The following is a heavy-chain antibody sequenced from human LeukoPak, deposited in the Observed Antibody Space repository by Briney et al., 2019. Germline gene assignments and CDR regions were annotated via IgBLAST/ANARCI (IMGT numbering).Heavy chain of an antibody. V-gene: IGHV3-21*01. D-gene: IGHD6-13*01. CDR2: ISSSSSYI. Sequence: TPGGSLRLSCAASGFTFSSYSMNWVRQPPGKGLEWVSSISSSSSYIYYADSVKGRFTISRDNAKNSLYLQMNSLRAEDTAVYYCARVGQQLVQGAFDIWGQGTMVTVSS. CDR1: GFTFSSYS. J-gene: IGHJ3*02. CDR3: ARVGQQLVQGAFDI.